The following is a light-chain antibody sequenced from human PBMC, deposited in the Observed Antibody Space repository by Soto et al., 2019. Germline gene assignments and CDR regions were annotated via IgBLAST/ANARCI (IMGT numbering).Light chain of an antibody. V-gene: IGKV1-5*01. CDR3: QQYDGN. CDR2: DAS. J-gene: IGKJ3*01. CDR1: QNINRW. Sequence: DIQMTQSPSTLAASVGDRVTITCRASQNINRWLAWYQQKPGKAPKVLIYDASTLQSGVPSSFSGSGSGTEFTLTITSLQPDDFATYYCQQYDGNFGPGTKVDFK.